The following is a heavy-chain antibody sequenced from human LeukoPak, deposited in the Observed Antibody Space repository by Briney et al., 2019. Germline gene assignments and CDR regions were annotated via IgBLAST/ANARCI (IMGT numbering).Heavy chain of an antibody. V-gene: IGHV3-23*01. Sequence: GGSLRLSCALSGFTFHNYAMSWVRLGPGKGLEWISVISGRGDRTSYADSVQGRFIISRDNSQNTVYLQMDSLRADDTGIYYCAKDYYSSVSPYYFDSWGQGTLVTVSS. CDR3: AKDYYSSVSPYYFDS. CDR1: GFTFHNYA. CDR2: ISGRGDRT. D-gene: IGHD3-22*01. J-gene: IGHJ4*02.